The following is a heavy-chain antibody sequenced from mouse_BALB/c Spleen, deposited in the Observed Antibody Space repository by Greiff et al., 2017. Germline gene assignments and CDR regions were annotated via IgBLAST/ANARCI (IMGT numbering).Heavy chain of an antibody. CDR2: IWAGGST. CDR3: AREVYGSSWNYFDY. Sequence: VKLVESGPGLVAPSQSLSITCTVSGFSLTSYGVHWVRQPPGKGLEWLGVIWAGGSTNYNSALMSRLSISKDNSKSQVFLKMNSLQTDDTAMYYCAREVYGSSWNYFDYWGQGTTLTVSS. D-gene: IGHD1-1*01. J-gene: IGHJ2*01. CDR1: GFSLTSYG. V-gene: IGHV2-9*02.